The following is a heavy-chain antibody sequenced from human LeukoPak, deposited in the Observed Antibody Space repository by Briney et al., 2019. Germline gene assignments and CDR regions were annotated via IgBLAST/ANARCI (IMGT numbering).Heavy chain of an antibody. J-gene: IGHJ4*02. D-gene: IGHD3-16*02. V-gene: IGHV3-43*02. CDR1: GFSFRDYA. CDR3: AKTLRLGELSLYRPCDS. CDR2: IGPDGDTT. Sequence: GGSLRLSCAVSGFSFRDYAMHWVRQAPGKGLEWVSLIGPDGDTTFYADSVKGRFTISRDNSKNSLYLEMNSLRTEDTALYYCAKTLRLGELSLYRPCDSWGQGTLVTVSS.